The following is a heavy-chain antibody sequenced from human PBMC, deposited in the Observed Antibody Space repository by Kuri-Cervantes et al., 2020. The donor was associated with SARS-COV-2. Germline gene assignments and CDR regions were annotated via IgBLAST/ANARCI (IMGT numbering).Heavy chain of an antibody. V-gene: IGHV1-69*13. Sequence: SVKVSCKASGGTFSSYAISWVRQAPGQGPEWMGGIIPIFGTANYAQKFQGRVTITADESTSTAYMELSSLRSEDTAVYYCARDRGEQWLVSHYYYYGMDVWGQGTTVTVSS. CDR2: IIPIFGTA. D-gene: IGHD6-19*01. CDR1: GGTFSSYA. J-gene: IGHJ6*02. CDR3: ARDRGEQWLVSHYYYYGMDV.